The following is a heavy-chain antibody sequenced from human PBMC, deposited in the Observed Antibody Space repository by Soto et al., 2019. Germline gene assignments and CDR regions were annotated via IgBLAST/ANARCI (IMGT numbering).Heavy chain of an antibody. J-gene: IGHJ6*03. CDR3: ARRARPDFYYMDV. V-gene: IGHV3-7*05. CDR1: EFSFSDYW. Sequence: GGSLRLSCAASEFSFSDYWMAWVRQAPGKGLEWVANLDQGGGEKHYVDSVKGRFTISRDNAKNSLYLQMNSLRAEDTAVYYCARRARPDFYYMDVWGKGTTVTVSS. CDR2: LDQGGGEK. D-gene: IGHD6-6*01.